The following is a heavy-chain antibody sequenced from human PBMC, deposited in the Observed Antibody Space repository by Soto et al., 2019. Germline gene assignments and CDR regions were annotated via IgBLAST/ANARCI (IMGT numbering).Heavy chain of an antibody. J-gene: IGHJ3*02. Sequence: EVQLLESAGGLVQPGGSLRLSCAASGFTFTSYAMSWVRQATGKGLEWVSVISGSGSSTYYADSVKGRFTISRDNSKNPRYLQMTSLRAEDTAVYYFARRSTSWAFDIWCQGTMVTVSS. D-gene: IGHD2-2*01. V-gene: IGHV3-23*01. CDR1: GFTFTSYA. CDR2: ISGSGSST. CDR3: ARRSTSWAFDI.